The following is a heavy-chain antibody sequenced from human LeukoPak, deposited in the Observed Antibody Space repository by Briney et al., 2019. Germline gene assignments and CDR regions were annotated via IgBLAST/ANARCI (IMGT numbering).Heavy chain of an antibody. CDR1: GGSISSGGYY. CDR2: IYYSGST. D-gene: IGHD3-22*01. V-gene: IGHV4-31*03. Sequence: PSQTLSLTCTVSGGSISSGGYYWSWIRQHPGTGLEWXGYIYYSGSTYYNPSLKSRVTISVDTSKNQFSLKLSSVTAADTAVYYCARDSYYYDSSGTIGGGFDYWGQGTLVTVSS. CDR3: ARDSYYYDSSGTIGGGFDY. J-gene: IGHJ4*02.